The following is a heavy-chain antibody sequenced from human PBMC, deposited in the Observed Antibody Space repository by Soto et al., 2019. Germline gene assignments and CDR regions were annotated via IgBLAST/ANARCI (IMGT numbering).Heavy chain of an antibody. CDR3: TAPGDPSVLYYFAH. CDR1: GFTFSTYT. CDR2: ISYDGDDK. V-gene: IGHV3-30-3*01. J-gene: IGHJ4*02. Sequence: HPGGSLRLSCAASGFTFSTYTMHWVRQAPGKGLDWVTLISYDGDDKYYADSVKGRFTVSRDNSRNTLYLQMNSLRPEDTAVYYCTAPGDPSVLYYFAHWGQGTLVTVSS. D-gene: IGHD1-26*01.